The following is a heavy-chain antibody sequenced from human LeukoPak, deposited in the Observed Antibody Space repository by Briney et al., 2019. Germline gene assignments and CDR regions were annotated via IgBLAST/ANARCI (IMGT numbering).Heavy chain of an antibody. J-gene: IGHJ3*02. D-gene: IGHD5/OR15-5a*01. Sequence: PSETLSLTCTVSGGSLRSYYWSWNRQPPGTGLEWIGYIYHSGSTNYNPSLESRVTMSVDTSKNQFSLKLGSVTDADTAVYFCARHVSSASRVFDIWGQGTMVTVSS. CDR3: ARHVSSASRVFDI. CDR2: IYHSGST. V-gene: IGHV4-59*08. CDR1: GGSLRSYY.